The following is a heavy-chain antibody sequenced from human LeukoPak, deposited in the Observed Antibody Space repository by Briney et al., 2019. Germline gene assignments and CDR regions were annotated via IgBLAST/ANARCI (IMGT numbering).Heavy chain of an antibody. CDR3: AKDTYYYDSIT. D-gene: IGHD3-22*01. CDR1: GFTFSDYY. CDR2: ISGSGSST. J-gene: IGHJ5*02. V-gene: IGHV3-23*01. Sequence: PGGSLRLSCAASGFTFSDYYMSWIRQAPGKGLEWVSAISGSGSSTYYADSVKGRFTISRDNSKNTLYLQMSSLRAEDTAVYYCAKDTYYYDSITWGQGTLVTVSS.